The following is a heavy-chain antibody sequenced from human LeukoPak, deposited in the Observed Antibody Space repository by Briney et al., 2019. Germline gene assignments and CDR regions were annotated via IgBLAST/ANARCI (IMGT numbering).Heavy chain of an antibody. CDR1: VYTFIRYY. V-gene: IGHV1-46*01. Sequence: GASVTVSCKASVYTFIRYYMHWVRQAPGQGLEWMGIINPSGGSTTYAQKFQGRVTMTRDTSTSIVYMELSSLRSDDTAVYYCARDVGYSGSYYYFDYWGQGTLVTVSS. CDR3: ARDVGYSGSYYYFDY. CDR2: INPSGGST. J-gene: IGHJ4*02. D-gene: IGHD1-26*01.